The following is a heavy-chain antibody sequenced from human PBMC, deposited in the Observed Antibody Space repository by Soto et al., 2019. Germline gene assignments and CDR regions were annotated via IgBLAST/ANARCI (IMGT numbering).Heavy chain of an antibody. CDR2: INPNRGGT. J-gene: IGHJ4*02. V-gene: IGHV1-2*02. CDR1: GYTFTDHH. Sequence: ASVKVACKASGYTFTDHHLHWVRQAPGQGLEWMGWINPNRGGTKYAQKVQGRVTMARDTCISTGYMELGRRSSDDAAIYFCARHRLYMRSHLGDAEGAIDFWGQGTLVTVSS. CDR3: ARHRLYMRSHLGDAEGAIDF. D-gene: IGHD1-26*01.